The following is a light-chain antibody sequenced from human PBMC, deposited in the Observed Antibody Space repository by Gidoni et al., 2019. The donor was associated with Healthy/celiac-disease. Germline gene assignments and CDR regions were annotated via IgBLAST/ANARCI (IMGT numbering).Light chain of an antibody. CDR1: QSVSSN. CDR3: QQYNNWPPYT. CDR2: GAS. V-gene: IGKV3-15*01. Sequence: EIVMPQSPATLSVSPGERATLSCMASQSVSSNLAWYQQKPGQAPRLLIYGASTRATGIPARFSGSGSGTECTLTISSLQSEDFAVYYCQQYNNWPPYTFGQGTKLEIK. J-gene: IGKJ2*01.